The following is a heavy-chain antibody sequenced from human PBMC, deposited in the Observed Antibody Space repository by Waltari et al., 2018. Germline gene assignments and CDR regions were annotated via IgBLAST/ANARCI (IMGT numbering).Heavy chain of an antibody. CDR1: GYSFTSHW. Sequence: EVQLVQSGAEAKKPEESLRISCEGSGYSFTSHWISWVRQMPGKGLGGVGRIDPSDSFRNYGPAFEGHVTISVDQSLRTAYLQWDSLKASDTAIYYCVRHRTTYPLEIDYWGQGTLVTVSS. CDR3: VRHRTTYPLEIDY. J-gene: IGHJ4*02. V-gene: IGHV5-10-1*01. D-gene: IGHD2-2*01. CDR2: IDPSDSFR.